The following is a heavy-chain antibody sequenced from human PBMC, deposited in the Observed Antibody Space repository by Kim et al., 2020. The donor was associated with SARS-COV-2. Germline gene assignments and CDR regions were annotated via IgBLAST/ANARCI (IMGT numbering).Heavy chain of an antibody. V-gene: IGHV3-23*03. J-gene: IGHJ4*02. CDR1: GFTFSNYA. CDR3: AKFPTGYCSGGRCYPVYYYLDA. CDR2: IYSAGNGA. Sequence: GGSLRLSCAASGFTFSNYAMSWVRQAPGKGPEWVSIIYSAGNGAYYSDSVKGRFTISRDNSKNTQYLQMNSLRVEDTAVYYCAKFPTGYCSGGRCYPVYYYLDAWGEGTLLTVSS. D-gene: IGHD2-15*01.